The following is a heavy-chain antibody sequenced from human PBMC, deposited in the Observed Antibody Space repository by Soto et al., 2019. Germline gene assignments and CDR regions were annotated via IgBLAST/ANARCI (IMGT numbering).Heavy chain of an antibody. CDR2: ISGSGGST. Sequence: EVQLLESGGGLVQPGGSLRLSCAASGFTFSSYAMSWVHPAPGKGREWVSTISGSGGSTHYADSMKGRFTISRDKSKNTLYLQMNMLRAEATAVYYCAKVYGGNSALTYTVAPWGQGTLVTVSS. J-gene: IGHJ5*02. CDR3: AKVYGGNSALTYTVAP. V-gene: IGHV3-23*01. D-gene: IGHD2-21*02. CDR1: GFTFSSYA.